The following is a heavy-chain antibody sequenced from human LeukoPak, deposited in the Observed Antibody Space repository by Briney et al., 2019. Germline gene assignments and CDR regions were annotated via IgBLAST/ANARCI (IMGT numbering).Heavy chain of an antibody. J-gene: IGHJ4*02. CDR1: AFDSTIYD. V-gene: IGHV3-48*01. CDR3: AKVSRTNHDNFFDY. Sequence: GGSLRLSCAASAFDSTIYDMNWVRQAPGKGLEWLSYISSSSDIIHYADSVKGRFTISRDNAKNSLYLQMNSLGAEDTAVYYCAKVSRTNHDNFFDYWGQGTLVTVSS. CDR2: ISSSSDII. D-gene: IGHD1-14*01.